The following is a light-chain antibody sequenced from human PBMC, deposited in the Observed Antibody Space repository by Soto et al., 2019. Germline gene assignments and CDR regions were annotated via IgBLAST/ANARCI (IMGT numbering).Light chain of an antibody. CDR1: SSDVGSHKL. J-gene: IGLJ1*01. CDR2: EAS. V-gene: IGLV2-23*01. Sequence: QSVLTQPASVSGSPGQSITISCTGTSSDVGSHKLVSWYQQYPGKAPKLIIFEASKRPSGVSNRFSGSKSGSTASLTISGLQAEDEAEYYCCSNAGGSTYVFGTGTKV. CDR3: CSNAGGSTYV.